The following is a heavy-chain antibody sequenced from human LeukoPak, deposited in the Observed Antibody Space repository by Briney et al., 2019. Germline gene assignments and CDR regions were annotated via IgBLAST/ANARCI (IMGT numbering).Heavy chain of an antibody. J-gene: IGHJ4*02. CDR3: ARVGDGTSWLFDD. Sequence: RGDSLKISCKGSGYDFTTYWIGWVRQMPGEGLEWMGIIYCGDSDVRYSPSFQGQVTFSADKSIRTAHLQWDSLKASDSAIYYCARVGDGTSWLFDDWGQGTLVTVSS. CDR2: IYCGDSDV. D-gene: IGHD2-21*01. V-gene: IGHV5-51*01. CDR1: GYDFTTYW.